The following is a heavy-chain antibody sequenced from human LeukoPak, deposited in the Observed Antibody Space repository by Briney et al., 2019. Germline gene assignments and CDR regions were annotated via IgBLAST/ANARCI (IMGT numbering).Heavy chain of an antibody. CDR1: GFTLSNYW. Sequence: GGSLRLSCAASGFTLSNYWMHWVRQAPGKGLVWVSRINSDGSSTSHADSVKGRFTISRDNAKNSLYLQMNSLRAEDTAVYYCARGSLTSASGYSYGPVLSGFDYWGQGTLVTVSS. J-gene: IGHJ4*02. CDR3: ARGSLTSASGYSYGPVLSGFDY. D-gene: IGHD5-18*01. V-gene: IGHV3-74*01. CDR2: INSDGSST.